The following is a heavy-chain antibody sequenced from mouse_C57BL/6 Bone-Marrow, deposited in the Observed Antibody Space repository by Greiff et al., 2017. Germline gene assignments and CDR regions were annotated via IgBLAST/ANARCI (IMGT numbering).Heavy chain of an antibody. Sequence: QVHVKQSGAELVKPGASVKMSCKASGYTFTTYPIEWMKQNHGKSLEWIGNFHPYNDDTKYNEKFKGKATLTVEKSSSTVYLELSRLTSDDSAVYYGARGGNYGGYYFDYWGQGTTLTVSS. D-gene: IGHD2-1*01. J-gene: IGHJ2*01. CDR3: ARGGNYGGYYFDY. CDR2: FHPYNDDT. V-gene: IGHV1-47*01. CDR1: GYTFTTYP.